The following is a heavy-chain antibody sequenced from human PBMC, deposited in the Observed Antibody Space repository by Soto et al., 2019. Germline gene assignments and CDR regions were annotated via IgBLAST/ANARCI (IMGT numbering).Heavy chain of an antibody. CDR3: ASALGEQRKPYFVGVAS. CDR2: RHHTGTT. V-gene: IGHV4-39*01. CDR1: DASNTSHRYS. Sequence: SENMSLTCTVADASNTSHRYSWGWIRQSPGREMQWIGPRHHTGTTTYNPSLQGRATIAIDAAKNQLFLKLIAVTAADTAVYYCASALGEQRKPYFVGVASSGQGAQVTV. D-gene: IGHD3-9*01. J-gene: IGHJ4*02.